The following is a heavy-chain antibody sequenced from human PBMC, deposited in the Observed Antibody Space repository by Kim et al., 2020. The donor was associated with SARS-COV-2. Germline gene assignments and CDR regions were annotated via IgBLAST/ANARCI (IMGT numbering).Heavy chain of an antibody. J-gene: IGHJ6*02. D-gene: IGHD6-13*01. CDR3: ARALRQQRVRDYYYGMDV. CDR1: VYTFTSYG. V-gene: IGHV1-18*01. CDR2: ISAYNGNT. Sequence: ASVKVSCKASVYTFTSYGISWVRQAPGQGLEWMGWISAYNGNTNYAQKLQGRVTMTTDTSTSTAYMELRSLISDDTAVYYCARALRQQRVRDYYYGMDVWGQGTTVTVSS.